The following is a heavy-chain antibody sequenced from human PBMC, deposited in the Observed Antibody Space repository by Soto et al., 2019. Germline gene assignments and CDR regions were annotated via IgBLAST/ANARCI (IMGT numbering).Heavy chain of an antibody. J-gene: IGHJ4*02. Sequence: EVPLVESGGGLVQPGGSLRLSCSVSGFTLSDHYIDWVRQAPGKGLEWVGRSRNQANGYSTIYAASVKGRFTTSRDDSKNFVYLQMESLRTEDTAVYYCVRDTYFSDSSSYTRCFDFWGQGALVTVSS. D-gene: IGHD3-22*01. V-gene: IGHV3-72*01. CDR3: VRDTYFSDSSSYTRCFDF. CDR1: GFTLSDHY. CDR2: SRNQANGYST.